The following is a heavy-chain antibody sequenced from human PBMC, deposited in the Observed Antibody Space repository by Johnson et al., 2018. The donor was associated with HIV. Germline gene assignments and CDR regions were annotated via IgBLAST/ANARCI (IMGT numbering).Heavy chain of an antibody. CDR2: IRASGGGT. CDR3: AKGYSSSGYWVTPNDAFDL. D-gene: IGHD3-22*01. V-gene: IGHV3-23*04. J-gene: IGHJ3*01. Sequence: MLLVESGGGLVQPGRSLRLSCAASGFTFDDYAMHWVRQAPGKGLEWVSNIRASGGGTYYADSVKGRLIISRDNSKNTLYLQMNSLRAEDTAVYYCAKGYSSSGYWVTPNDAFDLWGQGTMVTVSS. CDR1: GFTFDDYA.